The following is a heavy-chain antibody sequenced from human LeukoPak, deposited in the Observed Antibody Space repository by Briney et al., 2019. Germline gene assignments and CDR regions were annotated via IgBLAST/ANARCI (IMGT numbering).Heavy chain of an antibody. CDR1: GDSITSGTYY. D-gene: IGHD3-10*01. V-gene: IGHV4-61*02. CDR3: ARSFFTMVRGVIITLAFDY. CDR2: IYTSGST. Sequence: SETLSLTCTVSGDSITSGTYYWTWIRQPAGKGLEWIGRIYTSGSTNYKPSLKSRVTISVDTSKNQFSLKLSSVTAADTGVYYCARSFFTMVRGVIITLAFDYWGQGTLVTVSS. J-gene: IGHJ4*02.